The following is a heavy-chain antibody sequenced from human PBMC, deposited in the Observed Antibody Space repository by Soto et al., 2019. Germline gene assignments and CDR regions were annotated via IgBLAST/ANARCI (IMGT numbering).Heavy chain of an antibody. CDR1: GGTFSSYA. CDR2: IIPIFGTA. Sequence: AASVKVSCKASGGTFSSYAISWVRQAPGQGLEWMGGIIPIFGTANYAQKFQGRVTITADESTSTAYMGLSSLRSEDTAVYYCARESAATFDYWGQGTLVTVSS. V-gene: IGHV1-69*13. J-gene: IGHJ4*02. CDR3: ARESAATFDY. D-gene: IGHD2-15*01.